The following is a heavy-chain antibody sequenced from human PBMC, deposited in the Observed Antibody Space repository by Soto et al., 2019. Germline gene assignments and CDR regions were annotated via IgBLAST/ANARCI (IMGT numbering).Heavy chain of an antibody. V-gene: IGHV3-30-3*01. J-gene: IGHJ6*02. CDR2: ISYDGSNK. Sequence: WGSLRLSCAASGFTFISYAIHFFRQSPVKGLEWVAVISYDGSNKYYADSVKGRFTISRDNSKNTLYLQMNSLRAEDTAVYYCARVSGYPYYYYGMDVWGQGTTVTVSS. CDR1: GFTFISYA. D-gene: IGHD3-22*01. CDR3: ARVSGYPYYYYGMDV.